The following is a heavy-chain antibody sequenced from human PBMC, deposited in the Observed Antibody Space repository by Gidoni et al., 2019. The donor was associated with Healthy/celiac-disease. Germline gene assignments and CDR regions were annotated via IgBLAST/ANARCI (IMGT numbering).Heavy chain of an antibody. J-gene: IGHJ3*02. CDR1: GRSISSGGYS. CDR2: IYHSGST. Sequence: QMQLQESDSGLVTPSQTLSLTCALSGRSISSGGYSWSWIRLPPGKGLEWIGYIYHSGSTYYNPSLKSRVTISVDRSKNQFSLKLSSVTAADTAVYYCARRGDDYTAFDIWGQGTMVTVSS. D-gene: IGHD4-4*01. V-gene: IGHV4-30-2*01. CDR3: ARRGDDYTAFDI.